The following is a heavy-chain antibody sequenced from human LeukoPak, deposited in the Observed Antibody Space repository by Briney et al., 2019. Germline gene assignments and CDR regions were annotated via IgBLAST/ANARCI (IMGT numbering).Heavy chain of an antibody. CDR2: IWYDGSNK. V-gene: IGHV3-33*01. D-gene: IGHD1-1*01. CDR3: ARESGTYYYYGMDV. CDR1: GFTFSSYG. J-gene: IGHJ6*02. Sequence: QPGGSLRLSCAASGFTFSSYGMHWVRQAPGKGLEWVAVIWYDGSNKYYADSVKGRFTISRDNSKNTLYLQMNSLRAEDTAVYYCARESGTYYYYGMDVWGQGTTVTVSS.